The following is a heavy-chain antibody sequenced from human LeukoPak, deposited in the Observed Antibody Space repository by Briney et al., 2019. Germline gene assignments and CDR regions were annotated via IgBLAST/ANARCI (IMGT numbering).Heavy chain of an antibody. D-gene: IGHD3-16*01. Sequence: GGSMRLSCAASGFTFSSYAMSWVRQSPGKGLEWVSAISGSGGSTYYADSVKGRFTISRDNSKNTLYLQMNGLRAEDTAVYYCAKVYGCFDLWGRGTLVTVSS. J-gene: IGHJ2*01. CDR3: AKVYGCFDL. V-gene: IGHV3-23*01. CDR2: ISGSGGST. CDR1: GFTFSSYA.